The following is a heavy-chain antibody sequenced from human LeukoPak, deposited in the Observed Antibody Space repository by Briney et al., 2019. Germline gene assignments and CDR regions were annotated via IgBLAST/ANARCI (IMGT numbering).Heavy chain of an antibody. CDR3: AREEVYDSSGRGWFDP. CDR2: INPSGGST. CDR1: GGTFSSYA. Sequence: ASVKVFCKASGGTFSSYAISWVGPAAGQGLEWMGIINPSGGSTSYAQKFQGRVTMTRDMSTSTVYMELSSLRSEDTAVYYCAREEVYDSSGRGWFDPWGQGTLVTVSS. J-gene: IGHJ5*02. V-gene: IGHV1-46*01. D-gene: IGHD3-22*01.